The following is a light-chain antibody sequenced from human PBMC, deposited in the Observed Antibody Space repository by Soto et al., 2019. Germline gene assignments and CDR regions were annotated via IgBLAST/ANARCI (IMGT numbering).Light chain of an antibody. CDR1: SSDVGAYNY. V-gene: IGLV2-14*01. J-gene: IGLJ1*01. Sequence: QSALTQPASVSGSPGQSIAISCTGTSSDVGAYNYVSWYQQHPGKAPKLMIYDVSNRPSGVSNRFSGSKSDNTASLTISGLQAEDEADYYCGSYTSSSTYVFGSGTKHTVL. CDR3: GSYTSSSTYV. CDR2: DVS.